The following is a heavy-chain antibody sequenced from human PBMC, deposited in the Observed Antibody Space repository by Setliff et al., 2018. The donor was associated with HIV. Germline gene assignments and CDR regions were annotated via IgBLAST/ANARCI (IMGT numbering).Heavy chain of an antibody. CDR3: ARDCGGDCFSGVAGPNYYCGMDV. CDR1: GGSISSGSYY. V-gene: IGHV4-61*02. J-gene: IGHJ6*02. Sequence: PSETLSLTCTVSGGSISSGSYYWSWIRQPAGKGLEWIGRIYTSGSTNYNPSLKSRVTISVDTSKNQFSLKLSSVTAADTAVHYCARDCGGDCFSGVAGPNYYCGMDVWGQGTTVTVSS. D-gene: IGHD2-21*02. CDR2: IYTSGST.